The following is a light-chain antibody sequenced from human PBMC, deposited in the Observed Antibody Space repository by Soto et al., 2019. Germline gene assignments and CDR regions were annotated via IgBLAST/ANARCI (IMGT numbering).Light chain of an antibody. Sequence: DIQMTQSPSTLSASVGDRVTITCRASQSISSWLAWYQQKPGKAPKLLIYTASSLESGVPSRFSGSGSGTEFTLTISSLQPDDFATYYCQEYNSHSRYTFGQGTKLEIK. CDR2: TAS. V-gene: IGKV1-5*03. CDR1: QSISSW. J-gene: IGKJ2*01. CDR3: QEYNSHSRYT.